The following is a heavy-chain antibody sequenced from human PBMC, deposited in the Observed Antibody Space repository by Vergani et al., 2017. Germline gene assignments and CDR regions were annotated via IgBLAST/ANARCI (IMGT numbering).Heavy chain of an antibody. J-gene: IGHJ4*02. CDR1: GYTFSSYG. Sequence: QVQLVQSGAEVKKPGASVKVSCKASGYTFSSYGISWVRQAPGQGLEWMGWISAYNGNANDAQKVQGRVTMTTDTSTGAAYMELRSLRSDDTAVYYWAREPAVVGASKSHYFDYWGQGTLVTVSS. CDR3: AREPAVVGASKSHYFDY. V-gene: IGHV1-18*04. CDR2: ISAYNGNA. D-gene: IGHD1-26*01.